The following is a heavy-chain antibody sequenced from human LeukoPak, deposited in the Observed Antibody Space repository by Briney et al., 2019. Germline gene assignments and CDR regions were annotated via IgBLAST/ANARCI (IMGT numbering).Heavy chain of an antibody. J-gene: IGHJ5*02. CDR3: ARRLTQYDCFDP. D-gene: IGHD2-2*01. CDR1: GDSVSSNSVT. CDR2: TYYRPTWYN. Sequence: SQTLSLTCAISGDSVSSNSVTWNWIRQSPSRGLEWLGRTYYRPTWYNDYAVSVRGRITVNPDTSKNQFSLHLNSVTPEDTAVYYCARRLTQYDCFDPWGQGILITVSS. V-gene: IGHV6-1*01.